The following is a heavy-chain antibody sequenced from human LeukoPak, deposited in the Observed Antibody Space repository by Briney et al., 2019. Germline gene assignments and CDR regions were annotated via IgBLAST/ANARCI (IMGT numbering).Heavy chain of an antibody. Sequence: GGSLRLSCAASGLTVMSSHMTWVRQAPGKGLEWVSVTYSGGTTSYADSVKDRFTSSRDNSKNTHYLQMKSLRVEDTAVYYCARESPTTVTYFDYWGQGTLVTVSS. CDR2: TYSGGTT. CDR1: GLTVMSSH. CDR3: ARESPTTVTYFDY. V-gene: IGHV3-66*01. D-gene: IGHD4-17*01. J-gene: IGHJ4*02.